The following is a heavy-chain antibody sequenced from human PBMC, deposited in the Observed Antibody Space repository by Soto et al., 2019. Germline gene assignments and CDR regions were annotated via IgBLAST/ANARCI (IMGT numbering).Heavy chain of an antibody. Sequence: EVQLVESGGGLVQPGRSLRLSCAASGFTFDDYAMHWARQAPGKGLEWVSGISWNSGSIGYADSVKGRFTISRDNAKNSLYLQMNSLRAEDTALYYCAKGSEGYYYYMDVWGKGTTVTVSS. V-gene: IGHV3-9*01. CDR3: AKGSEGYYYYMDV. D-gene: IGHD1-26*01. CDR2: ISWNSGSI. CDR1: GFTFDDYA. J-gene: IGHJ6*03.